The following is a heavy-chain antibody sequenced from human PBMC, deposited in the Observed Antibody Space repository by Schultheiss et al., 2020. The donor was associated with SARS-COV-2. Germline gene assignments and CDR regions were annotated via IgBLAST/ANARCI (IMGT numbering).Heavy chain of an antibody. V-gene: IGHV1-18*01. CDR1: GYTFTSYG. Sequence: ASVKVSCKASGYTFTSYGISWVRQAPGQGLEWMGWISTHNDNTNYAQNLQGRVTMTTDRSTSTAYVEVSSLRSDDTAVYYCARGYSNYGRYGMDVWGQGTTVTVSS. CDR3: ARGYSNYGRYGMDV. D-gene: IGHD4-11*01. CDR2: ISTHNDNT. J-gene: IGHJ6*02.